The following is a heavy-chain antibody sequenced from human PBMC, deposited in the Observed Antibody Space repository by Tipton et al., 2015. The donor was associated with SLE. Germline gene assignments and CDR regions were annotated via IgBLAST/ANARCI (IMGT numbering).Heavy chain of an antibody. J-gene: IGHJ4*02. D-gene: IGHD3-3*01. V-gene: IGHV4-61*08. CDR2: IYYTGST. CDR3: ARVGNYDLDY. CDR1: GGSINSGGYY. Sequence: TLSLTCTVSGGSINSGGYYWSWIRQHPGKGLEWIGYIYYTGSTNYDPSLKGRVTISVDTSKKQFSLKLSSVTAADTAVYYCARVGNYDLDYWGQGTLVTVSS.